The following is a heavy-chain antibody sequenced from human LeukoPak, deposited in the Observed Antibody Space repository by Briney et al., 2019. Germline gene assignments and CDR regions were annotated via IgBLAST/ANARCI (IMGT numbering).Heavy chain of an antibody. CDR1: GGSISSSSYY. Sequence: SETLSLTCTVSGGSISSSSYYWGWIRQPPGKGLEWIVSIYYSGSTYYNPSLKSRVTISVDTSKNQFSLKLGSVTAADTAVYYCARDQWFGELNNYWGQGTLVTVSS. V-gene: IGHV4-39*07. J-gene: IGHJ4*02. D-gene: IGHD3-10*01. CDR2: IYYSGST. CDR3: ARDQWFGELNNY.